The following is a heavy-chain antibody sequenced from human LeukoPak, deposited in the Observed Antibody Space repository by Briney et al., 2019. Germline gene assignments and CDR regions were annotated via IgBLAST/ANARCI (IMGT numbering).Heavy chain of an antibody. J-gene: IGHJ4*02. Sequence: SETLSLTCAVYGGSFSGYYWSWIRQPPGKGLEWIGEINHSGSTNYNPSLKSRVTISVDTSKNQFSLKLSSVTAADTAVYYCAREKLRDILTGYYHPDFDYWGQGTLVTVSS. CDR3: AREKLRDILTGYYHPDFDY. D-gene: IGHD3-9*01. V-gene: IGHV4-34*01. CDR2: INHSGST. CDR1: GGSFSGYY.